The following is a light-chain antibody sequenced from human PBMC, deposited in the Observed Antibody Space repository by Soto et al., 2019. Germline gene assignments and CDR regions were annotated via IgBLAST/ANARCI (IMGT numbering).Light chain of an antibody. CDR1: QSVSSSY. CDR2: GAS. Sequence: ELVLTQSPGTLSFSPGERATLSCRASQSVSSSYLAWYQQKPGQAPRLLIYGASSRATGIPDRFSGSGSGTDFTLTISRLEPEDFAVYYCQQRSNWPITFGQGTRLEIK. CDR3: QQRSNWPIT. J-gene: IGKJ5*01. V-gene: IGKV3D-20*02.